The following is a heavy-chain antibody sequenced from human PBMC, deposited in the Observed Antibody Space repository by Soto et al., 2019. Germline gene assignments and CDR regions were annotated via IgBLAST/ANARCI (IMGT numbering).Heavy chain of an antibody. Sequence: SETLSLTCAVYGGSFSGYYLSWIRQPPGKGLEWIGEINHSGSTNYNPSLKSRVTISVDTSKNQFSLKLSSVTAADTAVYYCARDPIFSSSSWYYYYGMDVWGQGTTVTVYS. V-gene: IGHV4-34*01. CDR2: INHSGST. CDR1: GGSFSGYY. CDR3: ARDPIFSSSSWYYYYGMDV. D-gene: IGHD6-13*01. J-gene: IGHJ6*02.